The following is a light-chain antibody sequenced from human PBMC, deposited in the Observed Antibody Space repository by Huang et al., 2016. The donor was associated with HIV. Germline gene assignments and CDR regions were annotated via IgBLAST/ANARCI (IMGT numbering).Light chain of an antibody. Sequence: EMVMTQSPATLSVSPGERATLSCRASQSVNSNLAWYQHKPGQAPRLLIFGASTRATGSPARVSGSGSGTEFTLTISSLQSEDFAVYYCHQYNNWPPWTFGQGTKVEIK. CDR2: GAS. CDR3: HQYNNWPPWT. CDR1: QSVNSN. J-gene: IGKJ1*01. V-gene: IGKV3D-15*01.